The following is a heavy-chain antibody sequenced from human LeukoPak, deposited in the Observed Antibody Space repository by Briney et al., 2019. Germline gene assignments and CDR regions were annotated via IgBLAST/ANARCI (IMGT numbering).Heavy chain of an antibody. J-gene: IGHJ4*02. D-gene: IGHD4-17*01. CDR1: GYTFTNYW. V-gene: IGHV5-51*01. Sequence: GESLKISCKGSGYTFTNYWIGWVRQMPGKGLEWMGIIYPGDSDTRYNPSFQGQVTISADKSISTAYLQWSSLQASDTAIYYCARRAKTTEIFDHWGQGTLVSVSS. CDR3: ARRAKTTEIFDH. CDR2: IYPGDSDT.